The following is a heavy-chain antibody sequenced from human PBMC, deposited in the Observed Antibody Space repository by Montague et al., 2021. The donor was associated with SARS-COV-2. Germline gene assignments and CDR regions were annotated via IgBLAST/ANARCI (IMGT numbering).Heavy chain of an antibody. CDR2: IHYSGSN. Sequence: SETLSLTCSVSGGSIGSYYWSWLRQPPGKGLEWIGHIHYSGSNTYSTSFKSRVTISIDTPKNLFSLKMSSVTAADTAVYYCARSLDPSGTYYLPYWGQGTLVTVSS. J-gene: IGHJ4*02. V-gene: IGHV4-59*01. CDR1: GGSIGSYY. CDR3: ARSLDPSGTYYLPY. D-gene: IGHD3-10*01.